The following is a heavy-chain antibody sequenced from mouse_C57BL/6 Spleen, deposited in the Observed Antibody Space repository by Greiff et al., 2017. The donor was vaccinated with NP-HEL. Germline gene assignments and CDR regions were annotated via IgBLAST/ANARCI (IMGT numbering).Heavy chain of an antibody. D-gene: IGHD1-1*01. J-gene: IGHJ2*01. CDR1: GYSFTGYF. CDR3: AREEEYYYGSSYFDY. Sequence: VQLKESGPELVKPGDSVKISCKASGYSFTGYFMNWVMQSHGKSLEWIGRINPYNGDTFYNQKFKGKATLTVDKSSSTAHMELRSLTSEDSAVYYCAREEEYYYGSSYFDYWGQGTTLTVSS. V-gene: IGHV1-20*01. CDR2: INPYNGDT.